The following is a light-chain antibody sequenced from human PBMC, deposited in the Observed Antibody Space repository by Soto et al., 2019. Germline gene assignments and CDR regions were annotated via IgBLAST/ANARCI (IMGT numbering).Light chain of an antibody. Sequence: QSVLTQPPSASGTPGQRVTISCSGSRSNIGNNAVSWYQQLPGTAPKLLIYNNNQRPSGVPNRFSGAKSGTSDSLAISGLQSEDEADYYCAAWDDSLNARGVFVGGTQLTVL. CDR1: RSNIGNNA. CDR2: NNN. V-gene: IGLV1-44*01. CDR3: AAWDDSLNARGV. J-gene: IGLJ3*02.